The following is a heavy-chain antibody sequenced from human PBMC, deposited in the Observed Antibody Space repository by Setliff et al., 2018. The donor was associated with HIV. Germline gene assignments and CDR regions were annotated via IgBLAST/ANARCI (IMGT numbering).Heavy chain of an antibody. D-gene: IGHD2-2*01. CDR1: AGSFSIFA. V-gene: IGHV1-69*05. CDR2: MMTIFSTT. CDR3: ATEGADESYQRASALDV. Sequence: EASVKVSCKSSAGSFSIFAINWVRQAPGQGLEWMGGMMTIFSTTNYARKFQGRVTITTDESTGTAYMELSNLRSEDTAVYYCATEGADESYQRASALDVWGQGTMVTVSS. J-gene: IGHJ3*01.